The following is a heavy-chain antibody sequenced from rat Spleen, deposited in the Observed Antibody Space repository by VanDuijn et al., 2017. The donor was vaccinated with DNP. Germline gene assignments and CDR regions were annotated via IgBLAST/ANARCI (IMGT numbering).Heavy chain of an antibody. V-gene: IGHV3-1*01. CDR2: ISYSGST. CDR3: ARLHYGLDY. Sequence: VQLQESGPGLVEPSQSLSLTCSVTGYSITSCCRWTWIRKFPGNKMEWVGHISYSGSTSYNPSLKSRISITRDTSKNQFFLQVNSVTTEDTATYYCARLHYGLDYWGQGVMVTVSS. J-gene: IGHJ2*01. CDR1: GYSITSCC. D-gene: IGHD1-11*01.